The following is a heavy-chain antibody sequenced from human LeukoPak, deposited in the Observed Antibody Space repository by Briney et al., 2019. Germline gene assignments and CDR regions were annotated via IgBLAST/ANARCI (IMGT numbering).Heavy chain of an antibody. CDR2: IYYSGST. CDR3: ARASYYDDAFDI. J-gene: IGHJ3*02. D-gene: IGHD3-22*01. Sequence: SETLSLTCTVSGGSISSSSYYWGWIRQPPGKGLEWIGSIYYSGSTYYNPSLKSRVTISVDTSKNQFSLKLSSVTAADTAVYYCARASYYDDAFDIWGQGTMVTVSS. CDR1: GGSISSSSYY. V-gene: IGHV4-39*07.